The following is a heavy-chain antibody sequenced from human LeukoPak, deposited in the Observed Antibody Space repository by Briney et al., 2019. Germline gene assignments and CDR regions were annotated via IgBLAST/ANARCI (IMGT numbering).Heavy chain of an antibody. Sequence: SETLSLTCTVSGYSISSGYYRGWIRQPPGKGLEWIGSIYHSGSTYYNPSLKSRVTISVDTSKNQFSLKLSSVTAADTAVYYCARDTDYYDSSGLRRGVGHNWFDPWGQGTLVTVSS. CDR3: ARDTDYYDSSGLRRGVGHNWFDP. J-gene: IGHJ5*02. CDR1: GYSISSGYY. D-gene: IGHD3-22*01. V-gene: IGHV4-38-2*02. CDR2: IYHSGST.